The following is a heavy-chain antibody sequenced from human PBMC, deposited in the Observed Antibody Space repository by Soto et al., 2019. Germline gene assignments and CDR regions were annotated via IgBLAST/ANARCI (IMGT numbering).Heavy chain of an antibody. CDR3: ARDRIFGVVNVNWFDP. V-gene: IGHV4-38-2*02. J-gene: IGHJ5*02. CDR1: SYSISSGYY. D-gene: IGHD3-3*01. CDR2: IYRRGNP. Sequence: SETLSLTWDFSSYSISSGYYWGFIRQPPVEGLGWLGSIYRRGNPDYNTSVESQVTISVDTYKNQFSLKLSSVSAEDTVVYYCARDRIFGVVNVNWFDPWGQGTLVTVSS.